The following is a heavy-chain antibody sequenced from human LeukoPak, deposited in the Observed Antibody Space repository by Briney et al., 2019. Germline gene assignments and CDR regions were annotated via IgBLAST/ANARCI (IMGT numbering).Heavy chain of an antibody. V-gene: IGHV1-2*02. J-gene: IGHJ4*02. Sequence: ASVKVSCKTSGYTFTAHYIHWVRQAPGQGLEWMGSINPPGGGTNYAQQFQGRVTMTRDTSITTAYMELSRLTSDDTAVYFCAREATGDLSFDHWGQGTLVTVPS. CDR1: GYTFTAHY. CDR2: INPPGGGT. D-gene: IGHD3-10*01. CDR3: AREATGDLSFDH.